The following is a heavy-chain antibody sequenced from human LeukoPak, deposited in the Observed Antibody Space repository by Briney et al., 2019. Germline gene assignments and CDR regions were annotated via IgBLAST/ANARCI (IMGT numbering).Heavy chain of an antibody. CDR3: AKEAIVVVTALYYFDY. CDR1: GFTFSSYA. D-gene: IGHD2-21*02. Sequence: PGGSLRLSCAASGFTFSSYAMSWVRQAPGKGLEWVSAISGSGGSTYYADSVKGRFTISRDNSKNTLYLQMNSLRAEDTAVYYCAKEAIVVVTALYYFDYWGQGTLVTVSS. CDR2: ISGSGGST. V-gene: IGHV3-23*01. J-gene: IGHJ4*02.